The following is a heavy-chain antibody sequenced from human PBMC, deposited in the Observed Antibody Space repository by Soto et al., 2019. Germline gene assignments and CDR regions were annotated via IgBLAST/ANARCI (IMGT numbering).Heavy chain of an antibody. CDR1: GYTFTSYA. CDR2: INAGNGNT. V-gene: IGHV1-3*05. D-gene: IGHD2-21*02. CDR3: ARSIVVVTALDY. J-gene: IGHJ4*02. Sequence: QVQLVQSGAEEKKPGASVKVSCKACGYTFTSYAMHWVRQAPGKRLEWMGWINAGNGNTKYSQKFQGRVTITRDTSASTAYMELSSLRSEDTAVYYCARSIVVVTALDYWGQGTLVTVSS.